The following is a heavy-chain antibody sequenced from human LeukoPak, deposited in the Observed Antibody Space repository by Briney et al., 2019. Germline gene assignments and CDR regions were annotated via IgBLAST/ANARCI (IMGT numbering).Heavy chain of an antibody. CDR3: ARGSSGWYLLDY. CDR1: GLSFSSYW. CDR2: INSDGSST. J-gene: IGHJ4*02. V-gene: IGHV3-74*01. Sequence: GGSLRLSCAASGLSFSSYWMHWVRQAPGKGLVWVSRINSDGSSTTYADSVKGRFTSSRDNAKNTLYLQMNSLRAEDTAVYYCARGSSGWYLLDYWGLGTLVTVSS. D-gene: IGHD6-19*01.